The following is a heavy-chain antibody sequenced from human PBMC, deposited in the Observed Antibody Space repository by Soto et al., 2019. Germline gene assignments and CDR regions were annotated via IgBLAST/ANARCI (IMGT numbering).Heavy chain of an antibody. V-gene: IGHV4-39*01. D-gene: IGHD3-10*01. CDR1: GGSISSSSYY. CDR3: ARHPLSGFGELAYFYYMDV. Sequence: QLQLQESGPGLVKPSETLSLTCSVSGGSISSSSYYWGWIRQTPGKGLEWIGSIYYSATTYYNPSLKSRVTISVDTSKNQFTLKLSSVTAADTAVYYCARHPLSGFGELAYFYYMDVWGRGTTVTVSS. J-gene: IGHJ6*03. CDR2: IYYSATT.